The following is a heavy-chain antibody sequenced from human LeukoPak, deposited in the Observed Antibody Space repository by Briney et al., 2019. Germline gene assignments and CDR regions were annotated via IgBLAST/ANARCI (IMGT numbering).Heavy chain of an antibody. CDR2: VYYTGST. J-gene: IGHJ3*02. CDR1: GGSVSRVSLY. D-gene: IGHD2-15*01. V-gene: IGHV4-61*01. CDR3: ARGGPSWWYGFDT. Sequence: PSETLSLTCTVSGGSVSRVSLYWAWIRQSPGKGLEWIGYVYYTGSTNYNPSLKSRVSISIDTSKNRFSLKLNSVTAADTAVYYCARGGPSWWYGFDTWGQGTMVTVSS.